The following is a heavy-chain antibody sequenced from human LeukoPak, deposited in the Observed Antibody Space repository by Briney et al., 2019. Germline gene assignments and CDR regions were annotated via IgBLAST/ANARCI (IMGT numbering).Heavy chain of an antibody. CDR3: ASRGYSYGPPQILFDY. CDR1: GYTFTSYG. J-gene: IGHJ4*02. CDR2: ISTYNGNT. V-gene: IGHV1-18*01. D-gene: IGHD5-18*01. Sequence: ASVKVSCKASGYTFTSYGISWVRQAPGQGLEWVGWISTYNGNTNYAQKLQGRVTMTTDTSTSTAYMELSSLRSEDTAVYYCASRGYSYGPPQILFDYWGQGTLVTVSS.